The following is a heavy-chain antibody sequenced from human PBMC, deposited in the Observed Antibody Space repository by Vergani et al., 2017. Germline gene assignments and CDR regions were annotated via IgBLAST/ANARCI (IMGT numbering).Heavy chain of an antibody. J-gene: IGHJ3*02. Sequence: VQLVESGGGLVQPGGSLRLSCAASGFTFSSYAMSWVRQAPGKGLEWIGEINHSGSTNYNPSLKSRVTISVDTSKNQFSLKLSSVTAEDTAVYYCAKVGRRVLRYFDWFFGEDAFDIWGQGTMVTVSS. D-gene: IGHD3-9*01. V-gene: IGHV4-4*02. CDR3: AKVGRRVLRYFDWFFGEDAFDI. CDR2: INHSGST. CDR1: GFTFSSYA.